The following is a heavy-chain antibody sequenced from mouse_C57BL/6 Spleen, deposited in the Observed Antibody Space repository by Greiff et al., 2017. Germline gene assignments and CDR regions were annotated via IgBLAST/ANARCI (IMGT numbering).Heavy chain of an antibody. CDR2: IYPGSGNT. J-gene: IGHJ1*03. CDR1: GYTFTDYY. V-gene: IGHV1-76*01. CDR3: AREGTTVVRYFDV. D-gene: IGHD1-1*01. Sequence: VPLQQSGAELVRPGASVKLSCKASGYTFTDYYINWVKQRPGQGLEWIARIYPGSGNTYYNEKFKGKATLTAEKSSSTAYMQRSSLTSEDSAVYFCAREGTTVVRYFDVWGTGTTVTVSS.